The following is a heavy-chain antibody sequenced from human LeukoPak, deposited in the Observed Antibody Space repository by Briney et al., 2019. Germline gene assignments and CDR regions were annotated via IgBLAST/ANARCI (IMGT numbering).Heavy chain of an antibody. Sequence: GGSLRLSCAASGFTFSSYEMNWVRQAPGKGLEWVSYISSGGSGMYYADSAKGRFTISRDNAKNSLFLQMNSLRVEDTAVYYCARGIRITPSRDFDSWGQGTLVTVSS. J-gene: IGHJ4*02. D-gene: IGHD2-15*01. CDR2: ISSGGSGM. V-gene: IGHV3-48*03. CDR1: GFTFSSYE. CDR3: ARGIRITPSRDFDS.